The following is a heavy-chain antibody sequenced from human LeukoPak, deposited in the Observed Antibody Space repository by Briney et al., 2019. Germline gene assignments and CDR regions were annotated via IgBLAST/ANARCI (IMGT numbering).Heavy chain of an antibody. CDR1: GFTFSSYA. CDR2: ISGSGGST. V-gene: IGHV3-23*01. J-gene: IGHJ4*02. Sequence: GGALRLSCAASGFTFSSYAMSWVRQAPGKGLEWVSAISGSGGSTYYADFVKGRFTISRDNSKNTLYLQMNSLRAEDTAVYYCAKDLSITVTTGDPTDYWGQGTLVTVSS. CDR3: AKDLSITVTTGDPTDY. D-gene: IGHD4-17*01.